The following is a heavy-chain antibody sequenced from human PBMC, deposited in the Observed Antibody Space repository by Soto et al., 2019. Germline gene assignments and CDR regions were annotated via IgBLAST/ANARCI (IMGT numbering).Heavy chain of an antibody. Sequence: SETLSLTCTVSGGSISSYYWSWIRQPPGKGLEWIGYIYYSGSTNYNPSLKSRVTISVDTSKNQFSLKLSSVTAADTAVYYCARGGRLEWLSQTPGGQYWFEPWGQGTLVTVSS. D-gene: IGHD3-3*01. CDR3: ARGGRLEWLSQTPGGQYWFEP. CDR2: IYYSGST. CDR1: GGSISSYY. J-gene: IGHJ5*02. V-gene: IGHV4-59*01.